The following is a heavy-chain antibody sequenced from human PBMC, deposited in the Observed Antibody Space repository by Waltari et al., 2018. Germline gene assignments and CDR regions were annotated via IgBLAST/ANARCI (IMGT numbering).Heavy chain of an antibody. Sequence: EVXLVESGGGLVQXGGSLRLSCAASGFTFSSYWMHWVRQVPGKGLVWVSRIHSDGGSTSYADSVKGRFIISRDNAKNTLYLQMNSLRAEDTAVYXCARGASTRGDYWGQGTLVTVSS. CDR3: ARGASTRGDY. J-gene: IGHJ4*02. CDR2: IHSDGGST. V-gene: IGHV3-74*01. D-gene: IGHD2-2*01. CDR1: GFTFSSYW.